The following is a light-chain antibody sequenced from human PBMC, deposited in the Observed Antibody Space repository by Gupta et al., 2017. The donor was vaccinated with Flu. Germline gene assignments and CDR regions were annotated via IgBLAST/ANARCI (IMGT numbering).Light chain of an antibody. Sequence: DLVMTQSPLSLHVTPGEPASISCRSSQSLLHSNGYNYLDWYLQKPGQSPQLRIYLGSNRASGVPDRFSGSGSGTDFTLKISRVEAEDVGVYYCMQALQTPRTFGQGTKVEIK. CDR1: QSLLHSNGYNY. J-gene: IGKJ1*01. CDR2: LGS. CDR3: MQALQTPRT. V-gene: IGKV2-28*01.